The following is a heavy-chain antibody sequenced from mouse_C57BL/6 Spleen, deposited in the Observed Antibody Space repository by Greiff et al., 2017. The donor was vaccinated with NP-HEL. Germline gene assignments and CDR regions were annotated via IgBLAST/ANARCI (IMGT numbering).Heavy chain of an antibody. V-gene: IGHV3-1*01. CDR1: GYSITSGYD. Sequence: EVQLQQSGPGMVKPSQSLSLTCTVTGYSITSGYDWHWIRHFPGNKLEWMGYISYSGSTNYNPSLKSRISITHDTSKNHFFLKLNSVTTEDTATYYCARGGTRYAMDYWGQGTSVTVSS. J-gene: IGHJ4*01. D-gene: IGHD3-3*01. CDR3: ARGGTRYAMDY. CDR2: ISYSGST.